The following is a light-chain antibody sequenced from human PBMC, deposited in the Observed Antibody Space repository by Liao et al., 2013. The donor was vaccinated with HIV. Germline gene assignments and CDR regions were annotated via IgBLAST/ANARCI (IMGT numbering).Light chain of an antibody. CDR1: RLGDKF. CDR2: EDS. V-gene: IGLV3-1*01. CDR3: QAWDSSTAPVV. J-gene: IGLJ2*01. Sequence: SFDLTQPPSMAVSAGQTASITCSGQRLGDKFTCWFQQRPGQSPVMIIYEDSKRPSGIPERFSASNSGDTATLTISGTQAMDEADYYCQAWDSSTAPVVFGGGTKLTVL.